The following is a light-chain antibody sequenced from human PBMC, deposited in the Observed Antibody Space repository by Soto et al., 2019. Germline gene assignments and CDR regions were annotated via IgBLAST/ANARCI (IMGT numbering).Light chain of an antibody. CDR1: QSVSSTY. Sequence: EIVLTQSPGTLSLSPGERATLSCRASQSVSSTYLAWYQQKPGQAPRLLIYGASSRATGIPDRFIGSGSGTVFTLTISRLEPEDFAVYYCQQYGSSPPITFGQGTRLETK. J-gene: IGKJ5*01. CDR3: QQYGSSPPIT. CDR2: GAS. V-gene: IGKV3-20*01.